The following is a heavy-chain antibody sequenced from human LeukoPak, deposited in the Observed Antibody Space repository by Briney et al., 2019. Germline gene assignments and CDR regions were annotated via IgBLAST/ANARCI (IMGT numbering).Heavy chain of an antibody. D-gene: IGHD3-9*01. CDR2: IIPVLTA. V-gene: IGHV1-69*08. J-gene: IGHJ4*02. Sequence: SVKVSCKVSGGTFNSDSIDWVRQAPGQGLEWMGRIIPVLTATYAPLFEDRLTITADKSTSTAYMELSSLESEDTAVYYCARHPTYFDWFADWGQGTPVTVSS. CDR1: GGTFNSDS. CDR3: ARHPTYFDWFAD.